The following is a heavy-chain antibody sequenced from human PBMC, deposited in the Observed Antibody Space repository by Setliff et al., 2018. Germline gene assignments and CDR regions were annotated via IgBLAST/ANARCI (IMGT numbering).Heavy chain of an antibody. CDR1: GGSISSSSYY. V-gene: IGHV4-39*07. CDR3: ARAVSSGGPKEYRSGWYWATYNWFDP. J-gene: IGHJ5*02. CDR2: IYYSGST. D-gene: IGHD6-19*01. Sequence: PSETLPLTCTVSGGSISSSSYYWGWIRQPPGKGLEWIGSIYYSGSTYYNPSLKSRVTISVDTSKNQFSLKLSSVTAADTAVYYCARAVSSGGPKEYRSGWYWATYNWFDPWGQGTLVTVSS.